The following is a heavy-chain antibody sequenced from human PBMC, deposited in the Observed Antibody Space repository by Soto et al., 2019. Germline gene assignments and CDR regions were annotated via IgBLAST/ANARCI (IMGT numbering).Heavy chain of an antibody. CDR1: GYSFTSYW. D-gene: IGHD3-9*01. Sequence: GESLKISCKGSGYSFTSYWIGWVRQMPGKGLEWMGIIHPGDSDTRYSPSFQGQVTISADKSISTAYLQWSSLKASDTAMYYCATGYYNDYYYYGMDVWGQGTTVTVSS. CDR3: ATGYYNDYYYYGMDV. CDR2: IHPGDSDT. J-gene: IGHJ6*02. V-gene: IGHV5-51*01.